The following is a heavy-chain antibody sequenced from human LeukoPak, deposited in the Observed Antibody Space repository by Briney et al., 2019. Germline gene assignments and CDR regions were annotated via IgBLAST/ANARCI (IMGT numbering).Heavy chain of an antibody. V-gene: IGHV5-10-1*01. D-gene: IGHD2-15*01. J-gene: IGHJ3*02. CDR3: ARRLLPDAFDI. CDR2: IDPSDSYT. Sequence: GESLKISCKASGYSFTTYWISWVRQMPGKGLEWMGRIDPSDSYTNYSPSFQGHVTISADKSISTAYLQWSSLKASDTAIYYCARRLLPDAFDIWGQGTMVTVSS. CDR1: GYSFTTYW.